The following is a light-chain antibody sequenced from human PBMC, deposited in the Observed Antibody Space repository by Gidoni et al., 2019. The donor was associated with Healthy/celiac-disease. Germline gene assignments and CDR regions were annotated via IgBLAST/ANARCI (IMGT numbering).Light chain of an antibody. CDR1: QSVSSN. J-gene: IGKJ2*01. V-gene: IGKV3-15*01. Sequence: ELVMTHPPATLSVSPGERATSPCRASQSVSSNLAWYQQKPGQAPRPLIYGASTRATGIPARFSGSGSGTEFTRTISSLQSEDFAVYYCQQYNNWPPITFGQGTKLEIK. CDR3: QQYNNWPPIT. CDR2: GAS.